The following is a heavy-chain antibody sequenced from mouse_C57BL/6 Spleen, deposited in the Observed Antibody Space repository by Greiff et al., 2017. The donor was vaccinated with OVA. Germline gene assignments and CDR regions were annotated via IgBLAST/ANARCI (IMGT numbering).Heavy chain of an antibody. D-gene: IGHD2-3*01. CDR1: GYTFTSYW. Sequence: QVQLQQPGAELVKPGASVKLSCKASGYTFTSYWMHWVKQRPGQGLEWIGMIHPNSGSTNYNEKFKSKATLTVDKSSSTAYMQLSSLTSEDSAVYYCAPIYDGYYDYAMDYWGQGTSVTVSS. CDR2: IHPNSGST. V-gene: IGHV1-64*01. CDR3: APIYDGYYDYAMDY. J-gene: IGHJ4*01.